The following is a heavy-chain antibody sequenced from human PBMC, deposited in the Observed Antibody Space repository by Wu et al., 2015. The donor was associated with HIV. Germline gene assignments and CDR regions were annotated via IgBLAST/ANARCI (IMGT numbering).Heavy chain of an antibody. V-gene: IGHV1-69*12. CDR2: IIPIFGTA. CDR3: ARDWPGTYYYYMDV. CDR1: GGTFSSNA. Sequence: QVQLVQPGADVKKPGSSVKVSCRASGGTFSSNALSWVRQAPGQGLEWMGGIIPIFGTANYAQKFQGRVTITADESTSTAYMELSSLRSEDTAVYYCARDWPGTYYYYMDVWGKGTTVTVSS. J-gene: IGHJ6*03.